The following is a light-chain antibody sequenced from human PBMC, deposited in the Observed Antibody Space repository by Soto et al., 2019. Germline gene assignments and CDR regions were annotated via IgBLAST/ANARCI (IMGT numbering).Light chain of an antibody. Sequence: QSVMIQPPSVSGSPGQSVTISCTGTSIDVGNFDLVSWYQQPPGTAPKLLIYQVSNRPSRVPDRFSGSQSGNTASLTISGLQAEDEADYYCSLKTSSVTWVFGGGTKVTVL. CDR2: QVS. V-gene: IGLV2-18*01. J-gene: IGLJ3*02. CDR3: SLKTSSVTWV. CDR1: SIDVGNFDL.